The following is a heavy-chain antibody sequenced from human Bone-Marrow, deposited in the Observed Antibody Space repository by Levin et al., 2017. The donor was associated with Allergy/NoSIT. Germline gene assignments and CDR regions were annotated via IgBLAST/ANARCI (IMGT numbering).Heavy chain of an antibody. Sequence: GGSLRLSCAASGFTFSSYAMHWVRQAPGKGLEWVAVISYDGSNKYYADSVKGRFTISRDNSKNTLYLQMNSLRAEDTAVYYSSSSPSGYWGQGTLVTVSS. CDR3: SSSPSGY. CDR1: GFTFSSYA. D-gene: IGHD6-6*01. J-gene: IGHJ4*02. CDR2: ISYDGSNK. V-gene: IGHV3-30*04.